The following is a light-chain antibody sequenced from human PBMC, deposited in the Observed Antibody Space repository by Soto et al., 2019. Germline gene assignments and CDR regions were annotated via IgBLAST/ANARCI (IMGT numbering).Light chain of an antibody. Sequence: EIVLTQSPATLSLSPGERAALSCGASQSVNNNFFAWYQQIPGQAPRLLIYVASSRASGIPARFSGSGSGTDFTLTISRLEPEDFAVYYCQQYGDSPYTFGQGTKLQIK. CDR3: QQYGDSPYT. J-gene: IGKJ2*01. V-gene: IGKV3-20*01. CDR1: QSVNNNF. CDR2: VAS.